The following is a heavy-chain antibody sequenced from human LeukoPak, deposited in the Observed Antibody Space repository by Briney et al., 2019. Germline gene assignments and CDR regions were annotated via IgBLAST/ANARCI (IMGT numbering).Heavy chain of an antibody. CDR1: GFTFSDYY. CDR3: ARGHPDLDYGDYQDDAFDI. CDR2: ISSSGSTI. Sequence: GGSLRLSCAASGFTFSDYYMSWIRQAPGKGLEWVSYISSSGSTIYYADSVKGRFTIPRDNAKNSLYLQMNSLRAEDTAVYYCARGHPDLDYGDYQDDAFDIWGQGTMVTVSS. D-gene: IGHD4-17*01. J-gene: IGHJ3*02. V-gene: IGHV3-11*01.